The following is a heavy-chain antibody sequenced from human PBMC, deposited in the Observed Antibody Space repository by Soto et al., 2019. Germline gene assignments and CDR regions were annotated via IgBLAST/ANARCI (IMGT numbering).Heavy chain of an antibody. CDR1: GGSITSYY. Sequence: ASETLSLTCTVSGGSITSYYWSWIRQPPGMGLEWIGYIHYSGSTQCKPSLKSRLTLSTDTSKNQFSLTLSSVTAADTALYYCARSYGDSSSWPFDYWGQGTLVTVSS. J-gene: IGHJ4*02. D-gene: IGHD6-13*01. V-gene: IGHV4-59*12. CDR2: IHYSGST. CDR3: ARSYGDSSSWPFDY.